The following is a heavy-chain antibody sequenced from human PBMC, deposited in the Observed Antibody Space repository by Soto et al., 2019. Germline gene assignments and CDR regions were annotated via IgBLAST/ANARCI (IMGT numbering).Heavy chain of an antibody. V-gene: IGHV4-30-2*01. CDR1: GGSISSDYYS. J-gene: IGHJ3*02. CDR2: IYHGGST. D-gene: IGHD3-16*01. Sequence: QVQLQESGSGLVKPSETLSITCAVSGGSISSDYYSWSWIRQPRGKDLEWIGYIYHGGSTYYNPSRKSRVTVREITSKNHFSLRLTSVTAADTTVYSCARLNRLGNDAFDIWGQGRLVAVSS. CDR3: ARLNRLGNDAFDI.